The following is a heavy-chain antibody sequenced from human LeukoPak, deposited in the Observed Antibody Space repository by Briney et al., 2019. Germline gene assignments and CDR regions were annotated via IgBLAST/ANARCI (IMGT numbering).Heavy chain of an antibody. CDR2: IYYSGGT. D-gene: IGHD2-2*01. Sequence: SGTPSLPRPVSGGSISSYYWSWIRPPPRKGLEGIGYIYYSGGTNYNPSLKSRVTISVDTSKNQFSLKLSSVTAADTAVYYCARLGRTSYWYFDLWGRGTLVTVSS. J-gene: IGHJ2*01. CDR1: GGSISSYY. V-gene: IGHV4-59*08. CDR3: ARLGRTSYWYFDL.